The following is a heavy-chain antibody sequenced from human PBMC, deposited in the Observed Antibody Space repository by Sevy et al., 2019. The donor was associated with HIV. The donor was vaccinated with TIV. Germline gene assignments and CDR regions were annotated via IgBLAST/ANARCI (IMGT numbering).Heavy chain of an antibody. D-gene: IGHD3-3*01. CDR3: ARGYYDFWSGYYRRDAFDI. CDR2: ISAYNGNT. V-gene: IGHV1-18*01. Sequence: ASVKLSCTASGYTFTSYGISWVRQAPGQGLEWMGWISAYNGNTNYAQKLQGRVTLTTDTSTSTAYMELRSLRSDDTAVYYCARGYYDFWSGYYRRDAFDIWGQGTMVTVSS. J-gene: IGHJ3*02. CDR1: GYTFTSYG.